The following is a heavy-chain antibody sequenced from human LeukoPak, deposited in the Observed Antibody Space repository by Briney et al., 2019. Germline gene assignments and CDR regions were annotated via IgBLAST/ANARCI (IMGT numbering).Heavy chain of an antibody. CDR2: IKEDGSEK. CDR3: AKDWPGAAVAGGGLDY. J-gene: IGHJ4*02. Sequence: HPGGSLRLSCAASGFTFSGYWMSWVRQAPGKGLEWVANIKEDGSEKYYVDSVKGRFTMSRDNAKNSLYLQMNSLRAEDTAMYYCAKDWPGAAVAGGGLDYWGQGTLVTVSS. CDR1: GFTFSGYW. V-gene: IGHV3-7*01. D-gene: IGHD6-19*01.